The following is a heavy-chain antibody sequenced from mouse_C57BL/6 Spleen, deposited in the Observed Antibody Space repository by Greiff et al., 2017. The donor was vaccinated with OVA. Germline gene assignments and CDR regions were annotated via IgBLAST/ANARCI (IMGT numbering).Heavy chain of an antibody. J-gene: IGHJ1*03. CDR1: GYTFTSYW. D-gene: IGHD4-1*01. CDR3: ARFPPGNWYFDV. V-gene: IGHV1-69*01. Sequence: QVQLKQPGAELVMPGASVKLSCKASGYTFTSYWMHWVKQRPGQGLEWIGEIDPSDSYTNYNQKFKGKSTLTVDKSSSTAYMQLSSLTSEDSAVYYCARFPPGNWYFDVWGTGTTVTVSS. CDR2: IDPSDSYT.